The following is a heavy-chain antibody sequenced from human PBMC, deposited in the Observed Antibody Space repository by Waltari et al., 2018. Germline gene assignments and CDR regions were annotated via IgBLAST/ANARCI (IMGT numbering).Heavy chain of an antibody. CDR2: INQSGRT. D-gene: IGHD3-3*01. J-gene: IGHJ6*03. CDR1: GGPFRGYS. Sequence: QVQLQQWGAGLLKPSETLSLTCVVYGGPFRGYSWSGIRQAPGKGLEWIGEINQSGRTNYNPSLKSRVTISIDTSKKQFSLKVRSVTAADTAVYYCAKANTIFGVVRTWYYMDVWGKGTTVTVSS. V-gene: IGHV4-34*01. CDR3: AKANTIFGVVRTWYYMDV.